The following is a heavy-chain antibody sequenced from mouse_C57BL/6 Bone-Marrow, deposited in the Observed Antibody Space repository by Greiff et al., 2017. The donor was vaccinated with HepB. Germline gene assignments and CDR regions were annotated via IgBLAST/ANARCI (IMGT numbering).Heavy chain of an antibody. V-gene: IGHV1-81*01. CDR2: IYPRSGNT. Sequence: QVQLKESGAELARPGASVKLSCKASGYTFTSYGISWVKQRTGQGLEWIGEIYPRSGNTYYNEKFKGKATLTADKSSSTAYMELRSLTSEDSAVYFCARGVITTGYFDVWGTGTTVTVSS. CDR3: ARGVITTGYFDV. D-gene: IGHD1-1*01. J-gene: IGHJ1*03. CDR1: GYTFTSYG.